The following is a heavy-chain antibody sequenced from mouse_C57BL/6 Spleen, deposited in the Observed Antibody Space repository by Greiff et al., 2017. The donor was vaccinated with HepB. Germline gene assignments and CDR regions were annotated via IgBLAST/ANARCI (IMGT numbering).Heavy chain of an antibody. Sequence: VQLQQSGPELVKPGASVKISCKASGYTFTDYYMNWVKQSHGKSLEWIGDINPNNGGTSYNQKFKGKATLTVDKSSSTAYMELRSLTSEDSAVYYCARGGFYDYDGYWYFDVWGTGTTVTVSS. CDR1: GYTFTDYY. J-gene: IGHJ1*03. CDR2: INPNNGGT. CDR3: ARGGFYDYDGYWYFDV. D-gene: IGHD2-4*01. V-gene: IGHV1-26*01.